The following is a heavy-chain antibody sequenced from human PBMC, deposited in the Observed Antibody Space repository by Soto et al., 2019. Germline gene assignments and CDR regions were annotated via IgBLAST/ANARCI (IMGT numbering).Heavy chain of an antibody. J-gene: IGHJ4*02. D-gene: IGHD3-10*01. Sequence: SDTRSLTCSVSGGSMSEYFWSWIRQSPGKGVEWIGYIYYLGSTDYNPSLKSRVTISVDTSKRQFSLRLPSVTAADTAVYYCARDGYDGSGSPYPAYWGPGTQVTVSA. CDR3: ARDGYDGSGSPYPAY. CDR1: GGSMSEYF. CDR2: IYYLGST. V-gene: IGHV4-59*01.